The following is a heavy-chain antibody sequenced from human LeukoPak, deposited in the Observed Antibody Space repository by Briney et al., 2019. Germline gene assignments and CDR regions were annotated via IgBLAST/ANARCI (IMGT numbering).Heavy chain of an antibody. V-gene: IGHV3-23*01. CDR1: EFTFSNYA. J-gene: IGHJ4*02. CDR3: AKCGTSSGFDY. Sequence: PGGSLRLSCAASEFTFSNYAMTWVRQAPGKGLEWVSAISGSGSSTYYADSVKGRFTISRDNSKNTLYLQMNSLRAEDTAVYYCAKCGTSSGFDYWGQGSLVTVSS. CDR2: ISGSGSST. D-gene: IGHD1-1*01.